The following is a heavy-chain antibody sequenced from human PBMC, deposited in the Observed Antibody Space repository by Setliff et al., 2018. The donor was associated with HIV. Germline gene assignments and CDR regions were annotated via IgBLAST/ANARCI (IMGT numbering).Heavy chain of an antibody. J-gene: IGHJ3*02. Sequence: PGGSLRLPCATSGFTFSSHVVGWVRQAPGKGLEWVSGITQGGDSAYYADSVQGRFTISKDHSKNTVSLQMNSLRADYTARYYCAKLLFFAFHTWGQGTMVTVSS. CDR3: AKLLFFAFHT. D-gene: IGHD3-3*01. CDR1: GFTFSSHV. CDR2: ITQGGDSA. V-gene: IGHV3-23*01.